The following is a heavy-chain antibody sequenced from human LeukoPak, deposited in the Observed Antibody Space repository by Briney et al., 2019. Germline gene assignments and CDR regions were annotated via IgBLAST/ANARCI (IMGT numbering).Heavy chain of an antibody. Sequence: TGGSLRLSCAASGSTFSSCAMTWVRQAPGKGLEWVASITGDGTRTYYTDSVKGRFTISRDNSKNTLYLQMNSLRADETAIYYCASRPRADMGPLDYWGQGTLVTVST. CDR3: ASRPRADMGPLDY. CDR1: GSTFSSCA. J-gene: IGHJ4*02. CDR2: ITGDGTRT. D-gene: IGHD1-14*01. V-gene: IGHV3-23*01.